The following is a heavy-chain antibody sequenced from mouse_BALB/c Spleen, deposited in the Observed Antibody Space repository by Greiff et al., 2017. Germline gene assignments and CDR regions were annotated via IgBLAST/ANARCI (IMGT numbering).Heavy chain of an antibody. J-gene: IGHJ4*01. D-gene: IGHD1-1*01. V-gene: IGHV1-18*01. CDR2: INPNNGGT. Sequence: VQLKESGPELVKPGASVKIPCKASGYTFTDYNMDWVKQSHGKSLEWIGDINPNNGGTIYNQKFKGKATLTVDKSSSTAYMELRSLTSEDTAVYYCARSGYYGSPAMDYWGQGTSVTVSS. CDR1: GYTFTDYN. CDR3: ARSGYYGSPAMDY.